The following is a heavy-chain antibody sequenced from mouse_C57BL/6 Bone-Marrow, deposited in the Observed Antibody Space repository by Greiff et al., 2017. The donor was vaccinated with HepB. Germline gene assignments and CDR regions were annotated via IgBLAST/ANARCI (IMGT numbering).Heavy chain of an antibody. Sequence: QLQESGPELVKPGASVKISCKASGYSFTDYNMNWVKQSNGKSLEWIGVINPNYGTTSYNQKFKGKATLTVDQSSSTAYMQLNSLTSEDSAVYYCARSRYYGSSFYAMDYWGQGTSVTVSS. J-gene: IGHJ4*01. D-gene: IGHD1-1*01. CDR1: GYSFTDYN. V-gene: IGHV1-39*01. CDR2: INPNYGTT. CDR3: ARSRYYGSSFYAMDY.